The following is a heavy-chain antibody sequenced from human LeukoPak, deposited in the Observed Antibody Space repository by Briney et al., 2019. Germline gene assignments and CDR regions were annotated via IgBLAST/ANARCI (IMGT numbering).Heavy chain of an antibody. CDR1: GYSFTSYW. J-gene: IGHJ4*02. CDR2: IYPGDSDT. CDR3: AVAYDSSGYYPGYFDY. V-gene: IGHV5-51*01. D-gene: IGHD3-22*01. Sequence: GESLKISCKGSGYSFTSYWIGWVRPMPGKGLEWMGIIYPGDSDTRYSPSFQGQVTISADKSISTAYLQWSSLKASDTAMYYCAVAYDSSGYYPGYFDYWGQGTLVTVSS.